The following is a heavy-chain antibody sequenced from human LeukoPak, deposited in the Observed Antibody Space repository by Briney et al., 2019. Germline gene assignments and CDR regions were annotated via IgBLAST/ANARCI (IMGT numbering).Heavy chain of an antibody. CDR3: ARQSDSGSSVDY. J-gene: IGHJ4*02. CDR1: GGSISSYY. V-gene: IGHV4-34*01. D-gene: IGHD1-26*01. Sequence: SETLSLTCTVSGGSISSYYWSWIRQPAGKGLEWIGEINHSGSTNYNPSLKSRVTISVDTSKNQFSLKLSSVTAADTAVYYCARQSDSGSSVDYWGQGTLVTVSS. CDR2: INHSGST.